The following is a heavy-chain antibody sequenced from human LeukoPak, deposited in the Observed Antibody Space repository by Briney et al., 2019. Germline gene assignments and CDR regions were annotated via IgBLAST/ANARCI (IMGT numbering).Heavy chain of an antibody. Sequence: ASVKVSCKASGYTFTSYDINWVRQATGQGLEWMGWMNPNSGNTGYAQKFQGRVTITRNTSISTAYMELSSLRSDDTAVYYCARANWTLDPINFDYWGQGTLVTVSS. CDR1: GYTFTSYD. J-gene: IGHJ4*02. CDR2: MNPNSGNT. V-gene: IGHV1-8*03. D-gene: IGHD1-1*01. CDR3: ARANWTLDPINFDY.